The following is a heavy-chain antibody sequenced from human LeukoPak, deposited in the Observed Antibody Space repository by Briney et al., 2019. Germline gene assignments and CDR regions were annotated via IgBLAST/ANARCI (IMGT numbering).Heavy chain of an antibody. CDR1: GYSFTSYW. CDR2: IYPGDSDT. J-gene: IGHJ4*02. D-gene: IGHD3-16*01. Sequence: GESLKISCKGSGYSFTSYWIGWVRQMPGKGLEWMGIIYPGDSDTRYSPSFQGQVTISADKSISTAYLQWSSLKASDTAMYYCARHYYDYVWGSYGIDYWGQGTLVTVSS. V-gene: IGHV5-51*01. CDR3: ARHYYDYVWGSYGIDY.